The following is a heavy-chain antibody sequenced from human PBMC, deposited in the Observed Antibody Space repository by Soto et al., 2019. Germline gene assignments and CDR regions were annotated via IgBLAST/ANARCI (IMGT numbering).Heavy chain of an antibody. CDR3: AKGSIEYSASVDH. CDR1: GFSFSSYA. J-gene: IGHJ4*02. CDR2: ISARGGSS. Sequence: EVQLLESGGDLVQPGGSLRLACAASGFSFSSYAIVWVRQAPGKGLEWVSVISARGGSSYFADSDKGRFTISRDNSKIVLSLEMISLRAEDTAIYFCAKGSIEYSASVDHWGPGTLVVVSS. V-gene: IGHV3-23*01. D-gene: IGHD5-12*01.